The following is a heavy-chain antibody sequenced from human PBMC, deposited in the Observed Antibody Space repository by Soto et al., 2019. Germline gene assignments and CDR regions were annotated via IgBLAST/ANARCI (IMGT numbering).Heavy chain of an antibody. D-gene: IGHD5-18*01. J-gene: IGHJ4*02. CDR1: GYTFISYY. CDR3: ARAGRDTAMADY. CDR2: INPSVGSA. V-gene: IGHV1-46*01. Sequence: GASVKVSCKASGYTFISYYLHWVRQAPGQGLEWMGIINPSVGSASYAPKFQGRVTITADASTSTAYMELSSLRSEDTAVYYCARAGRDTAMADYWGQGTLVTVSS.